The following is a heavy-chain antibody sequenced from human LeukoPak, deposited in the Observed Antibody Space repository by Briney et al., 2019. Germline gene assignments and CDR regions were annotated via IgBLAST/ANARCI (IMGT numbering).Heavy chain of an antibody. J-gene: IGHJ4*02. CDR3: AKEERWLVYFEY. CDR2: ISGSGGST. D-gene: IGHD5-12*01. Sequence: GGSLRLSCAPSGFTFISYAMGWVRHPPEKGLEWVSAISGSGGSTYYADSGKGRFTIPRDNSKNTLYLQMNSQIAEDTAVYDRAKEERWLVYFEYCGEGKLVTVSS. CDR1: GFTFISYA. V-gene: IGHV3-23*01.